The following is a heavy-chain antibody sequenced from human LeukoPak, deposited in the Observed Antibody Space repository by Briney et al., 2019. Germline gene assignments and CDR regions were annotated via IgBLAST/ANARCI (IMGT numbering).Heavy chain of an antibody. V-gene: IGHV4-59*01. CDR1: GGSISSYY. D-gene: IGHD3-10*01. J-gene: IGHJ3*02. Sequence: SETLSLTCTVSGGSISSYYWSWIRQPPGKGLEWIGYIYYSGSTNYNPSLKSRVTISVDTSKNQFSLKLSSVTAADTAVYYCARDPRYYYGSGRYRDTFDIWGQGTMVTVSS. CDR3: ARDPRYYYGSGRYRDTFDI. CDR2: IYYSGST.